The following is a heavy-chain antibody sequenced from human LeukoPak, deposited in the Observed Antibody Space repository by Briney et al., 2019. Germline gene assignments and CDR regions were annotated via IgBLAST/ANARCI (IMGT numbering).Heavy chain of an antibody. J-gene: IGHJ4*02. D-gene: IGHD6-13*01. CDR1: GGSIGGYF. CDR3: ARDVAGGQQLAQYYFDY. CDR2: IYDSGST. V-gene: IGHV4-59*01. Sequence: SETLSLTCTVSGGSIGGYFWNWVRQPPGKGLEWIGYIYDSGSTNYNPSLKSRVSISVDTSKKQFSLKLSSVTAADTAVYYCARDVAGGQQLAQYYFDYWGQGTLVTVSS.